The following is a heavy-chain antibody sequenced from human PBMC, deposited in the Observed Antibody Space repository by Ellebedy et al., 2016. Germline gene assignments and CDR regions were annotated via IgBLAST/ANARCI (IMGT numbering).Heavy chain of an antibody. CDR1: GYTFTSYN. CDR3: ARARGYGMDV. Sequence: ASVKVSCKASGYTFTSYNMHWVRQAPGQGLEWMGIINPSGGSISYAQKFQGRVTITRDTSTSTVYMELSSLRSEDTAMYYCARARGYGMDVWGQGTTVTVSS. V-gene: IGHV1-46*01. J-gene: IGHJ6*02. CDR2: INPSGGSI.